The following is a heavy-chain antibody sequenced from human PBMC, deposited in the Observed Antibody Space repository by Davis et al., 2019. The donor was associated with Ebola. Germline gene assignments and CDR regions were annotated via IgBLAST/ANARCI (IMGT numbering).Heavy chain of an antibody. J-gene: IGHJ4*02. D-gene: IGHD2-2*01. CDR2: IIPILGIA. V-gene: IGHV1-69*04. CDR1: GGTFSSYA. CDR3: ARGAHDPYCTSTSCYWFDY. Sequence: SVKVSCKASGGTFSSYAISWVRQAPGQGLEWMGRIIPILGIANYAQKFQGRVTITADKSTSTAYMELSSLRSEDTAVYYCARGAHDPYCTSTSCYWFDYWGQGTLVTVSS.